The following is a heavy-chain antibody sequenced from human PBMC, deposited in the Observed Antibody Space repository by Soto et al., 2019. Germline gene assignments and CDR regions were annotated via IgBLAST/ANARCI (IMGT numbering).Heavy chain of an antibody. CDR3: ARDPKPPYSRSSPGLGFDP. D-gene: IGHD6-13*01. J-gene: IGHJ5*02. V-gene: IGHV4-30-2*01. Sequence: QLQLQESGSGLVKPSQTLSLTCAVSGGSISSGGYSWSWIRQPPGKGLEWIGYIYHSGSTYYNPSLKSRVTISVDRSKNQFSLKLSSVTAADTAVYYCARDPKPPYSRSSPGLGFDPWGQGTLVTVSS. CDR2: IYHSGST. CDR1: GGSISSGGYS.